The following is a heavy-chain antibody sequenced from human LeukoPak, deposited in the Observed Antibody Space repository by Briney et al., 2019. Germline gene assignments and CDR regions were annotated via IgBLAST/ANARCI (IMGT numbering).Heavy chain of an antibody. V-gene: IGHV3-21*01. J-gene: IGHJ4*02. CDR3: ARDGDSSNCFDY. CDR1: GFTFSSYS. D-gene: IGHD4-17*01. Sequence: PGGSLRLSCAASGFTFSSYSMNWVRQAPGKGLEWVSSISSSSSYIYYADSVKGRFTTSRDNAKNSLYLQMKSLSAEATAVYYYARDGDSSNCFDYWGQGTLVTVSS. CDR2: ISSSSSYI.